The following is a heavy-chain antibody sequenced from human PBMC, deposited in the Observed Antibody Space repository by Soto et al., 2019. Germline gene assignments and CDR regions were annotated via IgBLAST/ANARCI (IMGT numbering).Heavy chain of an antibody. CDR1: GGSMRNYF. V-gene: IGHV4-59*07. Sequence: PSDTLSLTCTGSGGSMRNYFWTWIRQPPGKGLEWIGYIHYSGTTSFFPSYNPSLRSRVTISEDTSKNQFSLKLLSVTTADTAVYFCAAGEASSRNLAPYYLDFWGQGTLVTVSS. J-gene: IGHJ4*02. CDR2: IHYSGTT. CDR3: AAGEASSRNLAPYYLDF. D-gene: IGHD6-13*01.